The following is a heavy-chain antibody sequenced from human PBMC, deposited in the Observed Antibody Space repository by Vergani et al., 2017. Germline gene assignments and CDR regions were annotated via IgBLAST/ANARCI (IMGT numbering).Heavy chain of an antibody. V-gene: IGHV4-30-2*01. D-gene: IGHD3-10*01. Sequence: QVQLQESGSGLVKPSQTLSLTCAVSGDSITNGGFSWNWIRQPPGKGPEWIGYIFPSGNSDYNPSLKNRVSISLDKSKNQFSLWVNSVTAAGTAVYFCARGSLRGRVGYYYYMDVWGKGETVVVSS. CDR3: ARGSLRGRVGYYYYMDV. CDR2: IFPSGNS. J-gene: IGHJ6*03. CDR1: GDSITNGGFS.